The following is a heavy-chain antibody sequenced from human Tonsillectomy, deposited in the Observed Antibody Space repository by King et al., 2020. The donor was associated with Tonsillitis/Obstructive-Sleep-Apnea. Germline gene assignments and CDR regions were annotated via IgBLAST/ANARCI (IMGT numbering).Heavy chain of an antibody. V-gene: IGHV3-21*01. CDR2: ISTSSSYI. J-gene: IGHJ3*02. Sequence: VQLVESGGGLVKPGGSLRLSCAASGFTFSTYSMSWVRQAPGKGLEWVSSISTSSSYIYYGDSVKGRFTISRDNAKNSLYLQMNILRAEDTAVYYCARDSDDAFDIWGQGRMVTVSS. CDR1: GFTFSTYS. CDR3: ARDSDDAFDI.